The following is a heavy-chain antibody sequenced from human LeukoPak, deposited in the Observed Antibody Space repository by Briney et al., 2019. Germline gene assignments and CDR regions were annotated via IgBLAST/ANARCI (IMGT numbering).Heavy chain of an antibody. CDR2: INHSGST. CDR3: ARGRKHDY. V-gene: IGHV4-34*01. CDR1: GGSFSGYY. J-gene: IGHJ4*02. Sequence: SETLSLTCAVYGGSFSGYYWSWIRQPPGKGLEWIGEINHSGSTNYNPSLKSRVTISVDTSKNQFSLKLSSVTGADTAVYYCARGRKHDYWGQGTLVTVSS.